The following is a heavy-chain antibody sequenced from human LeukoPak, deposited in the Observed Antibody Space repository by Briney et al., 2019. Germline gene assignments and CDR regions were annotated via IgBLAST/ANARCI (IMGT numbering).Heavy chain of an antibody. V-gene: IGHV4-59*01. CDR3: ARKGGLFGY. J-gene: IGHJ4*02. D-gene: IGHD2-15*01. CDR1: GGSIRYYY. CDR2: IYYNGTT. Sequence: SETLSLTCTVSGGSIRYYYWSWIRQSPGKGLEWIGYIYYNGTTNYNPSLKSRVTISVDMSKNQFSLKMSSVTAADTAAYYCARKGGLFGYWGQGRLVTVSS.